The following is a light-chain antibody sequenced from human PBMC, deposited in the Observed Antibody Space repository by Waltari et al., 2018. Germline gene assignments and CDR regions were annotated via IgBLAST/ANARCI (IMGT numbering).Light chain of an antibody. CDR2: AAS. J-gene: IGKJ3*01. CDR3: QQAKSFPIS. V-gene: IGKV1-12*01. CDR1: QDISNW. Sequence: TWRANQDISNWLACYQQKPGKAPNLLIYAASSLQSGVPSRFSGSGSGTDFTLTISSLQPEDFATYYCQQAKSFPISFGPGTKVEIK.